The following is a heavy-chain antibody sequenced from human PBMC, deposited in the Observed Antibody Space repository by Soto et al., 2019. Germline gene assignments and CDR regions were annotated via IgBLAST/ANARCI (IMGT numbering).Heavy chain of an antibody. D-gene: IGHD2-8*01. V-gene: IGHV3-30*18. CDR3: AKTLYSHDYYYAMDV. CDR2: ISYEGSKK. CDR1: GFTFSTYG. J-gene: IGHJ6*02. Sequence: QEQLVESGGGVVQPGRSLRLSCVASGFTFSTYGMHWVRQAPGKGLEWVAVISYEGSKKYYADSVKGRFTISRDNSKNTLYLQMNRLRAEDTAVYYCAKTLYSHDYYYAMDVWGQGTTVTVSS.